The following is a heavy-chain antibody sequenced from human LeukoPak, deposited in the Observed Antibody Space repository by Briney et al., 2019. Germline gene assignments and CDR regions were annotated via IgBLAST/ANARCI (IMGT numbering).Heavy chain of an antibody. CDR2: INHSGST. D-gene: IGHD2-15*01. V-gene: IGHV4-34*01. Sequence: SETLSLTCAVYGGSFSGYYWSWIRQPPGKGLEWIGEINHSGSTNYNPSLKSRVTISVDTSKNQFSLKLSSVTAADTAVYYCARAVDGGSYWYFDLWGRGTLVTVSS. CDR1: GGSFSGYY. CDR3: ARAVDGGSYWYFDL. J-gene: IGHJ2*01.